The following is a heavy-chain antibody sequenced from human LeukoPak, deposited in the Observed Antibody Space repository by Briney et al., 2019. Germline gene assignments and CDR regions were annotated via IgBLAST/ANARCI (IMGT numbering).Heavy chain of an antibody. V-gene: IGHV3-23*01. CDR2: ISGSGGST. CDR1: GFTFSSYA. CDR3: AREEVVPAAMVYYYYMDV. D-gene: IGHD2-2*01. J-gene: IGHJ6*03. Sequence: PGGSLRLSCAASGFTFSSYAMSWVRQAPGKGLEWVSAISGSGGSTYYADSVKGRFTISRDNSKNTLYLQMNSLRAKDTAVYYCAREEVVPAAMVYYYYMDVWGKGTTVTISS.